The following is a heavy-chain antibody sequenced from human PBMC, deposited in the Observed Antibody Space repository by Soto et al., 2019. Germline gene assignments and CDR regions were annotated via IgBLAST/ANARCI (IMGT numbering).Heavy chain of an antibody. CDR2: IRSKAYGETP. CDR3: SRANGYRRGWTLDL. D-gene: IGHD6-19*01. Sequence: GGSLRLSCTASGFTLGDYGVSWLRQAPGKGLEWVAFIRSKAYGETPEYAASAQGRFAILTDDSKTFAYLQMNNLNTEDTALYYCSRANGYRRGWTLDLWGQGTLVTVSS. J-gene: IGHJ5*02. V-gene: IGHV3-49*03. CDR1: GFTLGDYG.